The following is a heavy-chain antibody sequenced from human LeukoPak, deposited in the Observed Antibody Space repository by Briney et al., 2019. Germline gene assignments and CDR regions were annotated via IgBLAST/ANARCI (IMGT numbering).Heavy chain of an antibody. CDR1: GYTFTTYA. J-gene: IGHJ4*02. D-gene: IGHD2-2*01. CDR3: ARVYCSSTSCYLYFDY. CDR2: ISAYNGNT. V-gene: IGHV1-18*01. Sequence: GASVKVSCKASGYTFTTYAMNWVRQAPGQGLEWMGWISAYNGNTNYAQKLQGRVTMTTDTSTSTAYMELRSLRSDDTAVYYCARVYCSSTSCYLYFDYWGQGTLVTVPS.